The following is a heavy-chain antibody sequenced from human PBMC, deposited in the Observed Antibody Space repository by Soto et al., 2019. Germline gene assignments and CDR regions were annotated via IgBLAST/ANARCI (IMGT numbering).Heavy chain of an antibody. CDR1: GYTFTGYY. V-gene: IGHV1-18*04. J-gene: IGHJ4*02. Sequence: ASVKVSCKGSGYTFTGYYMHWLRQAPGQGLEWMGWISAYNGNTNYAQKLQGRVTMTTDTSTSTAYMELRSLRSDDTAVYYCARGANYGDYWGQGTLVTVSS. D-gene: IGHD2-15*01. CDR3: ARGANYGDY. CDR2: ISAYNGNT.